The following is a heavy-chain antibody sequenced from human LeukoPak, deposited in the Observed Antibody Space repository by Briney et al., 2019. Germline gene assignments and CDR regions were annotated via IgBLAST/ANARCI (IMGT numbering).Heavy chain of an antibody. J-gene: IGHJ4*02. CDR3: GREPVLLWFGEHQYYFDY. CDR1: GFTFSSYA. Sequence: GGSLRLSCAASGFTFSSYAMHWVRQAPGKGLEWVAVISYDGSNKYYADSVKGRFTISRDNSKNTLYLQMNSLRAEDTAVYYCGREPVLLWFGEHQYYFDYWGQGTLVTVSS. V-gene: IGHV3-30*04. D-gene: IGHD3-10*01. CDR2: ISYDGSNK.